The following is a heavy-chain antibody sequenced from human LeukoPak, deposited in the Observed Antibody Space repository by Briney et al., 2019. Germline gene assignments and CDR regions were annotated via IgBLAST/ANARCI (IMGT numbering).Heavy chain of an antibody. CDR1: SGSISSYY. CDR3: ARAGQCRSTSCHDYQFYLDV. D-gene: IGHD2-2*01. Sequence: KASETLSLTCTVSSGSISSYYWSWIRQPPGKGLEWIGYIYSSGSTKYNPSLRSRVTLSVDTSENQFSLRLSSVTAADTAVYYCARAGQCRSTSCHDYQFYLDVWGKGTTVSVSS. V-gene: IGHV4-59*01. J-gene: IGHJ6*03. CDR2: IYSSGST.